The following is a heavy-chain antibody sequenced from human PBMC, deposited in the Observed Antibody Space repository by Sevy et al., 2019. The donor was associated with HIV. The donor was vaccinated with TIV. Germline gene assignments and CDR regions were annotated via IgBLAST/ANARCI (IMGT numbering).Heavy chain of an antibody. J-gene: IGHJ4*02. CDR3: AKMSGNYFGLDS. CDR2: ISPNGGST. CDR1: GFSFRSYV. Sequence: GGSLRLSCATSGFSFRSYVINWVRQAPGKGLEWVSAISPNGGSTYYADSVKGRFTISRDNSKNTLDLQMSSLGAEDTAIYYCAKMSGNYFGLDSWGQGALVTVSS. V-gene: IGHV3-23*01. D-gene: IGHD3-10*01.